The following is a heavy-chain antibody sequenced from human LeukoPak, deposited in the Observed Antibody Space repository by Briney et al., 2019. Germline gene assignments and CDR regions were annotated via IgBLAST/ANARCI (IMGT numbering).Heavy chain of an antibody. CDR2: IKQDGSEK. V-gene: IGHV3-7*03. CDR3: ATSYDMGWLIGY. J-gene: IGHJ4*02. Sequence: RSGGSLRLSCAASGFTFGGTWMNWVRQVPGQGLEWVANIKQDGSEKFYVVSVKGRFTISRDNGKSSLYLQMNSLRAEDTALYYCATSYDMGWLIGYWGQGTLVTVSS. D-gene: IGHD3/OR15-3a*01. CDR1: GFTFGGTW.